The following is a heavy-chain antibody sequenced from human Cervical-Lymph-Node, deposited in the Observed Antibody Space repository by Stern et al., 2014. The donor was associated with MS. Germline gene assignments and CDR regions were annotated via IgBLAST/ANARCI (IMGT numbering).Heavy chain of an antibody. J-gene: IGHJ4*02. CDR1: GYTFTSYA. V-gene: IGHV1-3*04. Sequence: VQLVESGAEVKKPGASVKVSCQPSGYTFTSYAIHWVRQAPGQRLEWMGWINTDQGNTKYSQKFQGRGTITRDTYARKGYMGGVSLTFEDTAVYFCARGGYFDSPAYYNYWGQGTLASVPS. D-gene: IGHD3-22*01. CDR3: ARGGYFDSPAYYNY. CDR2: INTDQGNT.